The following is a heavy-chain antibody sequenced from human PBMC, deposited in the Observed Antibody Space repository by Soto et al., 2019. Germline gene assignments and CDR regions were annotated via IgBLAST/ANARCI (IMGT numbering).Heavy chain of an antibody. J-gene: IGHJ4*02. CDR2: ISTLNDNT. CDR1: GYTFTNYG. V-gene: IGHV1-18*01. CDR3: ARVKTGTGDYFDY. Sequence: GASVKVSCKTSGYTFTNYGITWVRQAPGQGLEWMGWISTLNDNTNYAQRFRGRVSMTADSSTTTAYVELRSLRPDDTAVYYCARVKTGTGDYFDYWGQGTPVTVSS. D-gene: IGHD1-1*01.